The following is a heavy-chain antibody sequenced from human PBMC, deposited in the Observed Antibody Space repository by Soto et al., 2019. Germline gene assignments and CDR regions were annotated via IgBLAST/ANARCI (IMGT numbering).Heavy chain of an antibody. V-gene: IGHV3-30*03. Sequence: QVQLVESGGGVVQPGRSLRLSCEASGFTFSAYGMHWVRQAPGKGPEWVAVISYDGSNKYYADSVKGRFTISRDNSKNTLYLQMNSLRAEDTAVYYCEALRLGESPGWGQGTLVTVSS. J-gene: IGHJ4*02. CDR1: GFTFSAYG. D-gene: IGHD3-16*01. CDR3: EALRLGESPG. CDR2: ISYDGSNK.